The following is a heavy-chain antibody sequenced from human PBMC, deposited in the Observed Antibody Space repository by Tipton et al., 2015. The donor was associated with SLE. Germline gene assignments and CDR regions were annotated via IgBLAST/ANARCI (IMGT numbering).Heavy chain of an antibody. CDR3: ARDPQWLEDAFDI. CDR1: GGSISSGSYY. V-gene: IGHV4-61*09. CDR2: IYTSGST. Sequence: LRLSCTVSGGSISSGSYYWSWIRQPAGKGLEWFGYIYTSGSTNYNPSLKSRVTISVDTSKNQFSLKLSSVTAADTAVYYCARDPQWLEDAFDIWGQGTMVTVSS. J-gene: IGHJ3*02. D-gene: IGHD6-19*01.